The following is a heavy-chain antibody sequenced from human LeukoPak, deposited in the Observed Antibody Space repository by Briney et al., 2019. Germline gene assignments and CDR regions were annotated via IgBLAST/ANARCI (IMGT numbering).Heavy chain of an antibody. D-gene: IGHD4-17*01. J-gene: IGHJ4*02. Sequence: ISYHTTDKFYADSVKGRFTISRDNSLDTLYLQMNSLRVEDTAIYYCAKPTTETTSYFFDYWGQGTLVTVSS. V-gene: IGHV3-30*18. CDR2: ISYHTTDK. CDR3: AKPTTETTSYFFDY.